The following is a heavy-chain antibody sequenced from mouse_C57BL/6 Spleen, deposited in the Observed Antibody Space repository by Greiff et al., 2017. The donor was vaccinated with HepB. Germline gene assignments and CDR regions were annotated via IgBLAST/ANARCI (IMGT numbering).Heavy chain of an antibody. CDR2: ISDGGSYT. Sequence: EVQVVESGGGLVKPGGSLKLSCAASGFTFSSYAMSWVRQTPEKRLEWVATISDGGSYTYYPDNVKGRFTISRDNAKNNLYLQMSHLKSEDTAMYYCARENYGYLYYFDYWGQGTTLTVSS. CDR3: ARENYGYLYYFDY. V-gene: IGHV5-4*01. CDR1: GFTFSSYA. D-gene: IGHD2-2*01. J-gene: IGHJ2*01.